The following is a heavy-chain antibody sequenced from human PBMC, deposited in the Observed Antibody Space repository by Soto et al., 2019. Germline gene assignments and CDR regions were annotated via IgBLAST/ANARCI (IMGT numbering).Heavy chain of an antibody. CDR3: AHSVVVPAAP. D-gene: IGHD2-2*01. CDR1: GESFSGYY. CDR2: VNHRGST. V-gene: IGHV4-34*01. Sequence: QVQLQQWGAGLLKPSETLSLTCVVYGESFSGYYWNWIRQTPGKGLEWIGDVNHRGSTTYNPSLKSRVTISADTSKNLLSLNLSSVTAADTAVYYCAHSVVVPAAPWGQGTLVTVSS. J-gene: IGHJ5*02.